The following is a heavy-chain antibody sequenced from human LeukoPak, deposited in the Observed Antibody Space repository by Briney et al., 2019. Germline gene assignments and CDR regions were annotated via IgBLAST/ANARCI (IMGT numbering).Heavy chain of an antibody. CDR1: GFTVSTNY. D-gene: IGHD6-19*01. V-gene: IGHV3-53*01. CDR2: FYSGGDR. CDR3: ARNSVAGTGNY. Sequence: GGSLRLSCAASGFTVSTNYMSWVRQAPGKGLEWVSVFYSGGDRYYADSVKGRFTISRDNSKNTVYLQMNSLRPEDTAVYYCARNSVAGTGNYWGQGTLVTVSS. J-gene: IGHJ4*02.